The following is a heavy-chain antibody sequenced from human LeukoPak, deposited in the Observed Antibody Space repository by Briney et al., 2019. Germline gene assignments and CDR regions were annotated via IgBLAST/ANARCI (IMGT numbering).Heavy chain of an antibody. Sequence: SETLSLTCAVYGGSFSGYYWSWIRQPPGKGLEWIGEINHSGSTNYNPSLKSRVTISVDTSKNQFSLKLSSVTAADTAVYYCARDPAPSSGYYYVGLIDYWGQGTLVTVSS. J-gene: IGHJ4*02. V-gene: IGHV4-34*01. CDR2: INHSGST. CDR3: ARDPAPSSGYYYVGLIDY. D-gene: IGHD3-22*01. CDR1: GGSFSGYY.